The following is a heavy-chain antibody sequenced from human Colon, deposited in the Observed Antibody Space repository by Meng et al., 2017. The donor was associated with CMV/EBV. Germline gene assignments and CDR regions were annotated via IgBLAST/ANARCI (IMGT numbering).Heavy chain of an antibody. J-gene: IGHJ4*02. CDR3: ARVGGQYCTNGVCYSAYYFDY. D-gene: IGHD2-8*01. CDR1: GYTFSTFG. CDR2: ISPYSGQT. Sequence: ASVKVSCKASGYTFSTFGISWVRQAPGQGPEWMGWISPYSGQTESAQKFQGRVTLTTDTSTSTAYMELRNLTSDDAAVYFCARVGGQYCTNGVCYSAYYFDYWGQGTPVTVSS. V-gene: IGHV1-18*01.